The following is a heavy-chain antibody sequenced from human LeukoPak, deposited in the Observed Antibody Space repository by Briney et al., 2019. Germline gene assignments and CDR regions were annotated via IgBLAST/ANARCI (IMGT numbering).Heavy chain of an antibody. J-gene: IGHJ6*03. V-gene: IGHV1-24*01. Sequence: ASVKVSCKGSGYTLTQLSMHWVRQAPGKGLEGMGGFDPEDGETIYPQKFQGRVTMTEDTSTDTAYMELSSMRSEDTAVYYCATDSPVLRFLEWLSPRNQNLGAHYYMDVWGKGTTVTVSS. CDR2: FDPEDGET. CDR1: GYTLTQLS. CDR3: ATDSPVLRFLEWLSPRNQNLGAHYYMDV. D-gene: IGHD3-3*01.